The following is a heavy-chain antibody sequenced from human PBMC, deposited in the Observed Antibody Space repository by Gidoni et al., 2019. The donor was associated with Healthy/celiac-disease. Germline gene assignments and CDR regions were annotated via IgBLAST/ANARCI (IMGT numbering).Heavy chain of an antibody. CDR1: GGPISSGGYY. CDR3: ARESYYDYVWGSHWDAFDI. J-gene: IGHJ3*02. D-gene: IGHD3-16*01. CDR2: IYYSGST. Sequence: QVQLQESGPGLVKPSQTLSLTCTVSGGPISSGGYYWSWIRQHPGKGLEWIGYIYYSGSTYYNPSLKSRVTISVDTSKNQFSLKLSSVTAADTAVYYCARESYYDYVWGSHWDAFDIWGQGTMVTVSS. V-gene: IGHV4-31*03.